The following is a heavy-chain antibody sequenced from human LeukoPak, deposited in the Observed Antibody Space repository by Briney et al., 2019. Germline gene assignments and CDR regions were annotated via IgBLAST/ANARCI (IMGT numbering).Heavy chain of an antibody. J-gene: IGHJ4*02. CDR1: GFTFSSHA. Sequence: GGSLRLSCAASGFTFSSHALSWVRQAPGKGLEWVSSLSGSGYNTYYADSVKGRFTISRDNSKNTVYLQMNSLRAEDTAVYYCAXDPYGTRYFDYWGQGTLVTVSS. D-gene: IGHD2-2*01. V-gene: IGHV3-23*01. CDR3: AXDPYGTRYFDY. CDR2: LSGSGYNT.